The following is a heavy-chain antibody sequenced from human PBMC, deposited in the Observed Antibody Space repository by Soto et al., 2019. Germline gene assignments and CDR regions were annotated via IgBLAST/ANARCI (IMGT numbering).Heavy chain of an antibody. CDR3: AKITALSATGY. J-gene: IGHJ4*02. Sequence: GSLRLSCAASVFTFITYAMSWVRQAPGKGLEWVSALSADGAAKYYGDSVRGRCTISRDNSRNTLYLQMHSLRVEDTAIYFCAKITALSATGYWGQGTLVTVS. V-gene: IGHV3-23*01. CDR1: VFTFITYA. CDR2: LSADGAAK. D-gene: IGHD1-20*01.